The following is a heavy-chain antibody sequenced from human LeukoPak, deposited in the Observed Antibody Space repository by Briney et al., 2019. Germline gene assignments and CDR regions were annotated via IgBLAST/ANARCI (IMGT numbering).Heavy chain of an antibody. V-gene: IGHV4-38-2*01. CDR3: ARCRSPEGRWFDP. CDR1: GYYISSGYY. Sequence: PSETLSLTCAVSGYYISSGYYWGWIRQPPGKGPEWIGSIYHSGSTYYNPSLKSRVTISVDTSKNQFSLKLSSVTAADTAVYYCARCRSPEGRWFDPWGQGTLVTVSS. J-gene: IGHJ5*02. CDR2: IYHSGST. D-gene: IGHD6-6*01.